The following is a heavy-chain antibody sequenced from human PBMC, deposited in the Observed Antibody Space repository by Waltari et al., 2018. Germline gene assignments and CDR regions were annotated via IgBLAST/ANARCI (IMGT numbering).Heavy chain of an antibody. V-gene: IGHV4-39*07. CDR2: ISRREGA. Sequence: QLQLQESGPGLVKPSETLFLTCNVSGGSISDTSYFWGWVRQPPGKGLEWIGSISRREGARYKSALTSRATISFDNAKNQLYLKLTSLTAADTATYYCTRDANVGAPPPIGYWGQGALVTVS. D-gene: IGHD3-16*01. J-gene: IGHJ4*02. CDR3: TRDANVGAPPPIGY. CDR1: GGSISDTSYF.